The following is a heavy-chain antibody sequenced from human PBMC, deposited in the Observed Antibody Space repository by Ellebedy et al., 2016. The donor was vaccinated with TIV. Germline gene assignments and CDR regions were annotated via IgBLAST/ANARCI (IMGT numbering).Heavy chain of an antibody. Sequence: GSLRLXXTVPGAFVNSSDYYWSWTRQPPWKGLVWIGYIFRSENTTYNPSLKSRITLSGDTSKNQFSLKLSSVTAADTAVYYCARYAFGSGSFDYWGQGILVTVSS. CDR1: GAFVNSSDYY. V-gene: IGHV4-61*08. D-gene: IGHD3-10*01. J-gene: IGHJ4*02. CDR2: IFRSENT. CDR3: ARYAFGSGSFDY.